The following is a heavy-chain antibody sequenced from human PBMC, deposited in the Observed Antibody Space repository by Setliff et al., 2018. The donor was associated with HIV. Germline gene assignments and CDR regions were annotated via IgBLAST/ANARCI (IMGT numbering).Heavy chain of an antibody. D-gene: IGHD2-2*01. Sequence: PSETLSLTCAVSSYSIYSGYYWAWIRQSPGRGPEWIGSVYHGGNTYYNPSLKSRVTISMDTSKNRFSLKLSSVTAADTAAYYCAREGSSTSPIPLWGQGILVTVSS. CDR2: VYHGGNT. J-gene: IGHJ4*02. CDR3: AREGSSTSPIPL. CDR1: SYSIYSGYY. V-gene: IGHV4-38-2*02.